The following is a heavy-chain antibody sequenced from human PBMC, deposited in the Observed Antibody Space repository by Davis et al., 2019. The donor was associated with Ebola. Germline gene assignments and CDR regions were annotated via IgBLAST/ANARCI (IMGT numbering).Heavy chain of an antibody. CDR2: TPYDEGVK. CDR1: GFSFRKYG. V-gene: IGHV3-30*02. CDR3: AKRATVKVAGANYYNAMDV. D-gene: IGHD6-19*01. J-gene: IGHJ6*04. Sequence: PGGSLRLSCVAPGFSFRKYGMHWVRQAPGKGLEWAAYTPYDEGVKSPADSVKGRFTISTDNSKNTLYLQMNSLRAEDTAVFYCAKRATVKVAGANYYNAMDVWGKGTTVTVSS.